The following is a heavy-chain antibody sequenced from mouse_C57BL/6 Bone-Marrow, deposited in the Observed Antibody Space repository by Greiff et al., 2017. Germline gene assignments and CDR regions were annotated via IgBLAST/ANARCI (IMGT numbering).Heavy chain of an antibody. CDR1: GFTFSSYG. Sequence: EVNLVESGGDLVKPGGSLKLSCAASGFTFSSYGMSWVRQTPDKRLEWVATISSGGSYTYYPDSVKGRFTISRDNAKNTLYLQMSSLKSEDTAMYYCARKVRGYFDVWGTGTTVTVSS. CDR2: ISSGGSYT. V-gene: IGHV5-6*01. J-gene: IGHJ1*03. CDR3: ARKVRGYFDV.